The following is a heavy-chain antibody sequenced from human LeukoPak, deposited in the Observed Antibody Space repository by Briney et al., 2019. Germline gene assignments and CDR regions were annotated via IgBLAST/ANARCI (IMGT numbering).Heavy chain of an antibody. Sequence: ASVKVSCKASGYTFTSYGISWVRQAPGQGLEWMGWISAYNGNTNYAQKLQGRVTMTRDTSISTAYMELSRLRSDDTAVYYCARDISVGSNTYGSGSYWSDYWGQGTLVTVSS. J-gene: IGHJ4*02. V-gene: IGHV1-18*01. CDR3: ARDISVGSNTYGSGSYWSDY. D-gene: IGHD3-10*01. CDR1: GYTFTSYG. CDR2: ISAYNGNT.